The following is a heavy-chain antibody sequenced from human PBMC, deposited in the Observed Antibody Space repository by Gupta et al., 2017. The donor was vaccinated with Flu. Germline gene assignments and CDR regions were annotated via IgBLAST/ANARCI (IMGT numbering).Heavy chain of an antibody. CDR2: ISGDSGSI. Sequence: EVHLLVSGGDLVQPGGSLRISCAASGFTYSTYAMNWVRQAPGMGLEWVSTISGDSGSIYYADSVKGRFIISRDNSRNTLYLQMSSLRVEDTATYYCVRRGLNWGDFDYWGQGTPVTVSS. D-gene: IGHD7-27*01. CDR1: GFTYSTYA. J-gene: IGHJ4*02. V-gene: IGHV3-23*01. CDR3: VRRGLNWGDFDY.